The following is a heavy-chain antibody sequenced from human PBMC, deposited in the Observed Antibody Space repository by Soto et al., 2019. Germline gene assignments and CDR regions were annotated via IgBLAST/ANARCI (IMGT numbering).Heavy chain of an antibody. D-gene: IGHD2-15*01. CDR2: IYYSGST. J-gene: IGHJ6*03. Sequence: SETLSLTCTVSGGSISSYYWSWIRQPPGKGLEWIGYIYYSGSTNYNPSLKSRVTISVDTSKNQFSLKLSSVTAADTAVYYCARGVAATSYYYYYCYMDVWGKATMVTVSS. V-gene: IGHV4-59*01. CDR1: GGSISSYY. CDR3: ARGVAATSYYYYYCYMDV.